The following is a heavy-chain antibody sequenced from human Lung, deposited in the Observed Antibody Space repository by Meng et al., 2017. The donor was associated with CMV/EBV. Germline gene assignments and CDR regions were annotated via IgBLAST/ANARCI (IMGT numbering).Heavy chain of an antibody. J-gene: IGHJ4*02. Sequence: GESXKISXATSGFVFPSFGFHWVRQGPDKGLEWVGLFSYDGSIKFYADSVEGRFTISRDVTKKTLYLDMNDLRPDDTATYYCAKLGHLAGSAYYTRHLDFWGQGSPVTVSS. CDR2: FSYDGSIK. CDR1: GFVFPSFG. V-gene: IGHV3-30*18. D-gene: IGHD3-22*01. CDR3: AKLGHLAGSAYYTRHLDF.